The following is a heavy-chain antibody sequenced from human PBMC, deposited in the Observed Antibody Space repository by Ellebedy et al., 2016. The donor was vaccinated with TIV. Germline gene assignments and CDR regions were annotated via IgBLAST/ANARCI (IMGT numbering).Heavy chain of an antibody. D-gene: IGHD3-10*01. V-gene: IGHV4-59*01. CDR3: ARDIVGSESFDI. Sequence: MPGGSLRLSCSVSGVSITSYYWSWIRQPPGKGLEWIGFIYYSGRSSYNPSLKSRMTISTDTSKNQVSLRVNSVTAADTAVYYCARDIVGSESFDIWGQGTMVTVSS. J-gene: IGHJ3*02. CDR2: IYYSGRS. CDR1: GVSITSYY.